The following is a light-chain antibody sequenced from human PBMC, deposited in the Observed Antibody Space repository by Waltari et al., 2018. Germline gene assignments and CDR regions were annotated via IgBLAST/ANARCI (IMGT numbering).Light chain of an antibody. J-gene: IGLJ2*01. Sequence: QSALTQPASVSGSPGQSIAISCAGTSSDVGGYNFVSWYQQQPGKAPKTMVYDVTKRPSGVSVRFSGSTSGNTASLTISGLQAEDEGDYYCGSYRYGSSLVFGGGTRLTVL. CDR3: GSYRYGSSLV. CDR1: SSDVGGYNF. V-gene: IGLV2-14*03. CDR2: DVT.